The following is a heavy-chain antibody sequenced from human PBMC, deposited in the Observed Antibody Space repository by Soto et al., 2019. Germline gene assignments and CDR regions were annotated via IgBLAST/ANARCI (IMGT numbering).Heavy chain of an antibody. CDR1: GYAFTTYG. J-gene: IGHJ4*02. CDR2: ISAHNGNI. CDR3: ARGRYGDY. Sequence: QVHLVQSGAEVKKPGASVKVSCKGSGYAFTTYGITWVRQAPGQGLECMGWISAHNGNINYAQKLRGRVTVTRDTSTSTAYMELRSLRSDDTAVYYCARGRYGDYWGQGALVTVSS. V-gene: IGHV1-18*01. D-gene: IGHD1-1*01.